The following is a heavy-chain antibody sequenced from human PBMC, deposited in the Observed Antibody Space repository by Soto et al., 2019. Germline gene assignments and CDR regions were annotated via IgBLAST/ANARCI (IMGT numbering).Heavy chain of an antibody. Sequence: EVRLSESGGGLVQPGESLRLSCAAAGFNFSIYSMIWVRQAPGKGLEWVSGISATTGNTYYTNSVKGRFTISRDNFENTLFLQMNNLRVEDTALYYCAIDSDGGYWGQGTLVTVAS. CDR1: GFNFSIYS. CDR2: ISATTGNT. D-gene: IGHD2-15*01. CDR3: AIDSDGGY. J-gene: IGHJ4*02. V-gene: IGHV3-23*01.